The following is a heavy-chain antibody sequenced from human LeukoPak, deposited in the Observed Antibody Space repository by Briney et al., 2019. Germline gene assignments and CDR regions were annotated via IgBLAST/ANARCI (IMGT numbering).Heavy chain of an antibody. V-gene: IGHV3-48*04. CDR1: GFTFSSYS. Sequence: PGGSLRLSCAASGFTFSSYSMNWVRQAPGKGLEWVSYISSSSSTIYYADSVKGRFTISRDNAKNSLYLQMNSLRAEDTAVYYCARALSRGARWFPSALDYWDQGTLVTVSS. D-gene: IGHD4-23*01. CDR2: ISSSSSTI. CDR3: ARALSRGARWFPSALDY. J-gene: IGHJ4*02.